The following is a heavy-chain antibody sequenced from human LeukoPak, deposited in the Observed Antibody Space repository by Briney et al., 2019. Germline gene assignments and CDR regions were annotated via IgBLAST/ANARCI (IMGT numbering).Heavy chain of an antibody. D-gene: IGHD5-12*01. CDR3: ARDLAWYSGYDYYYYGMDV. J-gene: IGHJ6*02. CDR1: GFTFSSYA. V-gene: IGHV3-33*08. CDR2: IWYDGSNK. Sequence: PGGSLRLSCAAPGFTFSSYAMSWVRQAPGKGLEWVAVIWYDGSNKYYADSVKGRFTISRDNSKNTLYLQMNSLRAEDTAVYYCARDLAWYSGYDYYYYGMDVWGQGTTVTVSS.